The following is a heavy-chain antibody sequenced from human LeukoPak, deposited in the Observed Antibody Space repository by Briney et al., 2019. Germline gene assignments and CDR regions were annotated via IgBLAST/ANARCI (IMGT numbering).Heavy chain of an antibody. CDR1: GDSVSSDSAT. CDR3: ARGPQWLNY. D-gene: IGHD6-19*01. CDR2: TYYRSKWYS. V-gene: IGHV6-1*01. Sequence: SQTLSLTCAISGDSVSSDSATWNWIRQSPSRGLEWLGRTYYRSKWYSAYAVSVKSRISINSDTSKNQFSLQLNSVTPEDTAIYFCARGPQWLNYWGQGTLVTVSS. J-gene: IGHJ4*02.